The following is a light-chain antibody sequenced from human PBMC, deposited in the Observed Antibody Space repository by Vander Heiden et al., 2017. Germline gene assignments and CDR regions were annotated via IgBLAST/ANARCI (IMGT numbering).Light chain of an antibody. CDR2: GAS. Sequence: EIVMTQSPATLSVSPGERATLSCRASRSVSSNLAWYQQKPGQPPSLLIYGASTRATGIPARFSAGGSGTEFTLSISSLQSEDFAIYYCQQYNSWPYTFGQGTKLEIK. V-gene: IGKV3-15*01. CDR3: QQYNSWPYT. J-gene: IGKJ2*01. CDR1: RSVSSN.